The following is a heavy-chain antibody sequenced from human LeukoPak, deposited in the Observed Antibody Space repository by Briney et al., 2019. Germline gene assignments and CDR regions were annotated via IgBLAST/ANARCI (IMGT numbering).Heavy chain of an antibody. Sequence: RASVKVSCKASGGTFSSYAISWVRQAPGQGLEWMGGIIPIFGTANYAQKFQGRVTITADESTSTAYMELSSLRSEDTAVYYCARERAYSSSNSYGMDVWGKGTTVTVSS. CDR3: ARERAYSSSNSYGMDV. CDR2: IIPIFGTA. V-gene: IGHV1-69*13. D-gene: IGHD6-13*01. CDR1: GGTFSSYA. J-gene: IGHJ6*04.